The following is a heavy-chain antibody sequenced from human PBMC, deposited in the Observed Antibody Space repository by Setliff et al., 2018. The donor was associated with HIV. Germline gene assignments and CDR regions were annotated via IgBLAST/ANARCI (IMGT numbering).Heavy chain of an antibody. Sequence: VASVKVSCKASGYTFTSYYIHWVRQAPGQGLEWMGIINPTDDTTTYAQNFEGRVTMTRDTSTSTVFMELRSLRSDDTAVYYCARDPPSSGWYRADCWGQGTLVTVSS. D-gene: IGHD6-19*01. V-gene: IGHV1-46*01. CDR3: ARDPPSSGWYRADC. CDR2: INPTDDTT. J-gene: IGHJ4*02. CDR1: GYTFTSYY.